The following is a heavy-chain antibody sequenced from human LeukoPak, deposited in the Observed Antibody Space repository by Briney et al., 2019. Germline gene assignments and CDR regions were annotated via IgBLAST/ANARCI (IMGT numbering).Heavy chain of an antibody. J-gene: IGHJ6*03. CDR1: AYTFTIYD. CDR2: MNTNSGNT. CDR3: ARGGLRFLEWPPQGYYYMDV. V-gene: IGHV1-8*03. Sequence: ASVTVSFTSSAYTFTIYDINWVRQATGQGHGWMGWMNTNSGNTGYAKKFQGRVTITRNTSISTAYMELSRLRSEDTAVYYCARGGLRFLEWPPQGYYYMDVWGKGTTVTVSS. D-gene: IGHD3-3*01.